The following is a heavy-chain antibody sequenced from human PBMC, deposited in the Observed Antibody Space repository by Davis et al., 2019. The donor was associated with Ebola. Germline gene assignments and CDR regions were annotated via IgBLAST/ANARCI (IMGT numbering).Heavy chain of an antibody. CDR1: GGSISSGGYS. D-gene: IGHD2/OR15-2a*01. J-gene: IGHJ6*04. CDR3: ARAQTTSYYGMDV. V-gene: IGHV4-30-2*01. CDR2: ISHSGHT. Sequence: SETLSLTCAVSGGSISSGGYSWSWIRQPPGKGLEWIGDISHSGHTYYNPSLRSRLTISVDTSKNHFSLKLSSVTAADTAVYYCARAQTTSYYGMDVWGKGTTVTVSS.